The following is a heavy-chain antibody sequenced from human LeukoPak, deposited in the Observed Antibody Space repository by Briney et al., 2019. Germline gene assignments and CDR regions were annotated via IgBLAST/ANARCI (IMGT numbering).Heavy chain of an antibody. D-gene: IGHD2-2*01. CDR2: VSATGYTT. Sequence: GGSLRLSCVVSGFTLPYGMSWVRQAPGKGLEWVSYVSATGYTTSYADSVKGRFTISRDNAKNTVYLEMNSLRVEDTAVYYCARDWYHVIDYWGQGTLVTVSS. CDR3: ARDWYHVIDY. CDR1: GFTLPYG. J-gene: IGHJ4*02. V-gene: IGHV3-23*01.